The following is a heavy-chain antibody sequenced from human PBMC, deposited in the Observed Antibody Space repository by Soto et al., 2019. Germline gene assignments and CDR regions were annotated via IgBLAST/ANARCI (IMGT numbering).Heavy chain of an antibody. CDR1: GYSFTNNW. D-gene: IGHD3-16*01. CDR3: ARQPPSGGNYAFAYGMEV. CDR2: IYPGDSDT. Sequence: PGESLKISCRGSGYSFTNNWIAWLRQMPGKGLEWMGIIYPGDSDTRYSPSFQGQVTISAEKSIITAYLQWSSLKAADTAIYYCARQPPSGGNYAFAYGMEVWGQGTTVTVSS. J-gene: IGHJ6*02. V-gene: IGHV5-51*01.